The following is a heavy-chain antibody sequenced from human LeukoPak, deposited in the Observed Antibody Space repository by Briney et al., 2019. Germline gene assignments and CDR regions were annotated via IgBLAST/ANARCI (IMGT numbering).Heavy chain of an antibody. CDR1: GFTFSSYW. J-gene: IGHJ3*02. Sequence: AGGSLRLSCAASGFTFSSYWMSWVRQAPGKGLEWVANIKQDGSEKYYVDSVKGRFTISRDNAKNPLYLQMNSLRAEDTAVYYCARDREQLWSKRDAFDIWGQGTMVTVSS. CDR3: ARDREQLWSKRDAFDI. CDR2: IKQDGSEK. D-gene: IGHD5-18*01. V-gene: IGHV3-7*01.